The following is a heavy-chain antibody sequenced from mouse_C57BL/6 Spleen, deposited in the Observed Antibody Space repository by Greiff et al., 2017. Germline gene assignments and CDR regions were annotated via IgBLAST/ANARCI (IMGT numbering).Heavy chain of an antibody. V-gene: IGHV1-53*01. D-gene: IGHD1-1*01. Sequence: VQLQQSGTELVKPGASVKLSCKASGYTFTSYWMHWVKQRPGQGLEWIGNINPSNGGTNYNEKFKSKATLTVDKSSSTAYMQLSSLTSEDSAVYYCARSTTVVAPYFDYWGQGTTLTVSS. J-gene: IGHJ2*01. CDR3: ARSTTVVAPYFDY. CDR1: GYTFTSYW. CDR2: INPSNGGT.